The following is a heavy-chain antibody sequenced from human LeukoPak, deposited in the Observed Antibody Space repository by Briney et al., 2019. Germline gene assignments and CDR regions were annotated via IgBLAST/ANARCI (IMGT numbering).Heavy chain of an antibody. D-gene: IGHD3-10*01. CDR2: LSGSGGSS. CDR3: AEDAPFGLLWFGELFDFDY. J-gene: IGHJ4*02. Sequence: HPGGSLRLSCAASGFTFSSYAMSWVRQAPGKGLEWVSALSGSGGSSYYADSVKGRFTISRDNSKNTLYLQMNSPGAEETARFYCAEDAPFGLLWFGELFDFDYWGQGTLVTVSS. V-gene: IGHV3-23*01. CDR1: GFTFSSYA.